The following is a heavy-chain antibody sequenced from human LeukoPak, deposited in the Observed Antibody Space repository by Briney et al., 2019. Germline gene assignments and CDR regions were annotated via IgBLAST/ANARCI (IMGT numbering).Heavy chain of an antibody. V-gene: IGHV1-18*01. J-gene: IGHJ6*03. Sequence: ASVKVSCKTSGYTFTTYVFNWVRQAPGQGLEWMGWISAYNGNTNYAQKLQGRVTVTTDTSTSTAYMELRSLRSDDTAVYYCARLFTLGGYYYYMDVWGKGTTVTVSS. CDR2: ISAYNGNT. CDR1: GYTFTTYV. CDR3: ARLFTLGGYYYYMDV. D-gene: IGHD3-16*01.